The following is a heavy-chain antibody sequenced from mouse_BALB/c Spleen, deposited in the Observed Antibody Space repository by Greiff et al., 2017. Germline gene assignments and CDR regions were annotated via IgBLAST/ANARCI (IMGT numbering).Heavy chain of an antibody. CDR3: ARDVTTVVEGYWYFDV. V-gene: IGHV7-3*02. CDR2: IRNKANGYTT. Sequence: EVQRVESGGGLVQPGGSLRLSCATSGFTFTDYYMSWVRQPPGKALEWLGFIRNKANGYTTEYSASVKGRFTISRDNSQSILYLQMNTLRAEDSATYYCARDVTTVVEGYWYFDVWGAGTTVTVSS. D-gene: IGHD1-1*01. CDR1: GFTFTDYY. J-gene: IGHJ1*01.